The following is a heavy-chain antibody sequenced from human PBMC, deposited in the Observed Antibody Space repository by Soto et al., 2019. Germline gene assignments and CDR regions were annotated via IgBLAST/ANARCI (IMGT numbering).Heavy chain of an antibody. J-gene: IGHJ5*01. CDR3: LRLVINVPLDSIAS. Sequence: PTGTVDLTCAVQDGSLGGYYWTWTGQPPGKGLEWIGEVNPGGITNYSPSVKSRLKISLDTSKKEVSLEMTSVSAADTAAYYCLRLVINVPLDSIASWAPGTLVPVSA. V-gene: IGHV4-34*01. CDR2: VNPGGIT. CDR1: DGSLGGYY. D-gene: IGHD3-16*01.